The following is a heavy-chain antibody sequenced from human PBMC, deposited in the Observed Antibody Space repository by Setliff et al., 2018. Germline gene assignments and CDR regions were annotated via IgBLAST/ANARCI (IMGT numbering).Heavy chain of an antibody. Sequence: LSLTCTVSGGSISSYHWSWIRQPPGKRLEWIGYIYYSGSTNYNPSLESRVTISVDTSKNQFSLRLNSATAADTAVYYCARLRGAFDYWGQGTQVTVSS. D-gene: IGHD3-16*01. CDR1: GGSISSYH. CDR3: ARLRGAFDY. J-gene: IGHJ4*02. CDR2: IYYSGST. V-gene: IGHV4-59*01.